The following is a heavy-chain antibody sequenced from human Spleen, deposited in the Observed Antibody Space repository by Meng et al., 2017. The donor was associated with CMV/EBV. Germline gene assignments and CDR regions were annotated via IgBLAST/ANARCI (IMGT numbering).Heavy chain of an antibody. CDR3: ARSGLSINWYGGAIDT. Sequence: GGSLRLSCAASGFTFNNAWMNWVRQAPGKELEWVGRVKSKTDGGTTDYAAPVKGRFTITRDDSKNSLYLQMNSLKTEDTAVYYCARSGLSINWYGGAIDTWGRGTMVTVSS. J-gene: IGHJ3*02. CDR1: GFTFNNAW. V-gene: IGHV3-15*01. CDR2: VKSKTDGGTT. D-gene: IGHD6-13*01.